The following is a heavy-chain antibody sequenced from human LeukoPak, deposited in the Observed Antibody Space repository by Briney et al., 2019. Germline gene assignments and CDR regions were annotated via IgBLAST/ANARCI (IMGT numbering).Heavy chain of an antibody. CDR3: AGGSGGYLEHAFDM. CDR1: GGSIYSYY. D-gene: IGHD3-22*01. V-gene: IGHV4-59*01. Sequence: SETLSLTCTVSGGSIYSYYWSWIRQPPGKGLEWIGYIYYSGSTNYNPSLKSRVTISVDTSKNQFSLKLISVTAADTAVYYCAGGSGGYLEHAFDMWGQGTMVTVSS. CDR2: IYYSGST. J-gene: IGHJ3*02.